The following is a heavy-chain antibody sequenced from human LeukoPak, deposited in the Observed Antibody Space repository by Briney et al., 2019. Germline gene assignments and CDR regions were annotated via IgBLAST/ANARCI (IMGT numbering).Heavy chain of an antibody. D-gene: IGHD6-6*01. Sequence: GGSLRLSCAASGFTFSDHYMDWVRQAPGKGLEWVGRTRNKANSYTTEYAASVKGRFSISRDDSKNSVFLQMNSLKTEDTALYYCTYSTSSRAPYFFDVWGQGATVTVSS. CDR2: TRNKANSYTT. CDR3: TYSTSSRAPYFFDV. CDR1: GFTFSDHY. J-gene: IGHJ6*02. V-gene: IGHV3-72*01.